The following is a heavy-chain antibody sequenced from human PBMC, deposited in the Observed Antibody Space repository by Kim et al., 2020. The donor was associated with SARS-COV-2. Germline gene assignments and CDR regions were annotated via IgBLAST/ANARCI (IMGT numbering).Heavy chain of an antibody. J-gene: IGHJ3*02. Sequence: SETLSLTCTVSGGSISSYYWSWIRQPPGKGLEWIGYIYYSGSTNYNPSLKSRVTISVDTSKNQFSLKLSSVTAADTAVYYCARHIITMVRGYKGRDAFDIWGQGTMVTVSS. CDR2: IYYSGST. CDR3: ARHIITMVRGYKGRDAFDI. V-gene: IGHV4-59*08. CDR1: GGSISSYY. D-gene: IGHD3-10*01.